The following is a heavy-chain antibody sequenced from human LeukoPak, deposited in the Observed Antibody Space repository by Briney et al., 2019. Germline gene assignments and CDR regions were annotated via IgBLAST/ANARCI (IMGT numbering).Heavy chain of an antibody. V-gene: IGHV3-9*01. J-gene: IGHJ4*02. CDR1: GFTFDDYA. Sequence: GGSLRLSCAASGFTFDDYAMHWVRQAPGKGQEWVSGISWNSGSIGYADSVKGRFTISRDNAKNSLYLQMNSLRAEDTALYYCAKDGGGWLRMGPYFDYWGQGTLVTVSS. CDR2: ISWNSGSI. CDR3: AKDGGGWLRMGPYFDY. D-gene: IGHD5-12*01.